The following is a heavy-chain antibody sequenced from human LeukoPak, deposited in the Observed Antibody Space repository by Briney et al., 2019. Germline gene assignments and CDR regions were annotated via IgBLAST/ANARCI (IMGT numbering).Heavy chain of an antibody. CDR1: GYTFTSYG. CDR2: ISAYNGNT. D-gene: IGHD1-7*01. Sequence: ASVKVSCKASGYTFTSYGISWVRQAPGQGLEWMGWISAYNGNTNYAQKLQGRVTMTTDTSTSTAYMELRSLRSDDTAVYYCARQHSDPYNWNYAGGRPHAFDIWGQGTMVTVSS. V-gene: IGHV1-18*01. CDR3: ARQHSDPYNWNYAGGRPHAFDI. J-gene: IGHJ3*02.